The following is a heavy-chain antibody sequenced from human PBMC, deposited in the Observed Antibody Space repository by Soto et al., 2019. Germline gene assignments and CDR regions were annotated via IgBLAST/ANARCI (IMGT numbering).Heavy chain of an antibody. Sequence: GGSLRLSCAVSGITVSSYYMSWVRQAAGKGLEWVSVIYAGTITYYADSVKGRFTIYRDNSKNTLNLEMNSLRVEDTAVYYCARIPYDNSGTIFDYWGQGTLVTVSS. CDR2: IYAGTIT. CDR1: GITVSSYY. V-gene: IGHV3-53*01. CDR3: ARIPYDNSGTIFDY. D-gene: IGHD3-22*01. J-gene: IGHJ4*02.